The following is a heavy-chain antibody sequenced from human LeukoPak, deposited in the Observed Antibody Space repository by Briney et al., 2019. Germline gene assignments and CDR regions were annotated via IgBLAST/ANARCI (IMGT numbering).Heavy chain of an antibody. V-gene: IGHV4-31*03. Sequence: PSETLSLTCTVSGGSISSGGYYWSWIRQHPGKGLEWIGYIYYSGSTNYNPSLKSRVTISVDTSKNQFSLKLSSVTAADTAVYYCARGQDIVVVPAAGGMDVWGQGTTVTVSS. CDR2: IYYSGST. J-gene: IGHJ6*02. CDR1: GGSISSGGYY. D-gene: IGHD2-2*01. CDR3: ARGQDIVVVPAAGGMDV.